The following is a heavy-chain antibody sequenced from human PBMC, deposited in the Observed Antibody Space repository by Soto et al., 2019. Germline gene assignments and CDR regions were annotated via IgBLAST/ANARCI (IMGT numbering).Heavy chain of an antibody. CDR3: ARDLGYYGSWSMTSIDAFDI. Sequence: QVQLVQSGAEVKKPGSSMKVSCKASGGTFSSYAISWVRQAPGQGLEWMGGIIPIFGTANYAQKFQGRVTITADKSTSTAYMELSSLRSEDTAVYYCARDLGYYGSWSMTSIDAFDIWGQATMVTVSS. J-gene: IGHJ3*02. CDR1: GGTFSSYA. CDR2: IIPIFGTA. D-gene: IGHD3-10*01. V-gene: IGHV1-69*06.